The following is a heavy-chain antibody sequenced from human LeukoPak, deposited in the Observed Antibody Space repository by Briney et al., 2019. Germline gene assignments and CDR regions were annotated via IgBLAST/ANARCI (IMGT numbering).Heavy chain of an antibody. Sequence: GGTLRLSCVVSGFTFNRCWMNWVRQAPGKGLEWVAHINPDGRDTYYVDSVKGRFTISRDNAQNSMYLQMNSLRVENTAVYYCTSWGDTTAEYFQRWGQGTLVTVSS. J-gene: IGHJ1*01. V-gene: IGHV3-7*01. CDR3: TSWGDTTAEYFQR. CDR1: GFTFNRCW. CDR2: INPDGRDT. D-gene: IGHD2-21*02.